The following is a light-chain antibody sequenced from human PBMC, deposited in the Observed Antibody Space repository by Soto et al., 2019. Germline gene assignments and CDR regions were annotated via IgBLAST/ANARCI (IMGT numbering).Light chain of an antibody. V-gene: IGLV2-14*03. Sequence: QSVLTQPASVSGSPGQSITISCTGTSSDVGGYNYVSWSQQHPGKAPKLLISEVSNRPSGVSNRFSGSKSGNTASLTISGLQADDEADYYCNSYTTLSNRVFGTGTKVTVL. CDR2: EVS. CDR1: SSDVGGYNY. CDR3: NSYTTLSNRV. J-gene: IGLJ1*01.